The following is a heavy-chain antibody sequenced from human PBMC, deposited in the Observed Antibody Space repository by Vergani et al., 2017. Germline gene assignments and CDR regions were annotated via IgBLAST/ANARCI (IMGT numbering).Heavy chain of an antibody. D-gene: IGHD5-18*01. J-gene: IGHJ6*02. CDR1: GYSISSGYY. CDR2: INHSGST. CDR3: ARAGYSYGFCGMDV. Sequence: QVQLQESGPGLVKPSETLSLTCAVSGYSISSGYYWGWIRQPPGKGLEWIGEINHSGSTNYNPSLKSRVTISVDTSKNQFSLKLSSVTAADTAVYYCARAGYSYGFCGMDVWGQGTTVTVSS. V-gene: IGHV4-38-2*01.